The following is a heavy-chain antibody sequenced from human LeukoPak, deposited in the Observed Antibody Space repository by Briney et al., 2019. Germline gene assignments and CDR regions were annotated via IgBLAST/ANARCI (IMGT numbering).Heavy chain of an antibody. CDR2: ISSRSSYI. CDR1: GFTFSSYS. CDR3: AREGGGIAAGVYYFDY. J-gene: IGHJ4*02. Sequence: GGSLRLSCAASGFTFSSYSVNWVRQAPGKGLEWVSSISSRSSYIYYADSVKGRFTTSRDNAKNSLYLQMNSLRAEDTAVYYCAREGGGIAAGVYYFDYWGQGTLVTVSS. D-gene: IGHD6-13*01. V-gene: IGHV3-21*01.